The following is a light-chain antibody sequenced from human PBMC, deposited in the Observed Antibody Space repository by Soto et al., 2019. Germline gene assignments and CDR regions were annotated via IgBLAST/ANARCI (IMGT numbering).Light chain of an antibody. V-gene: IGLV2-11*01. CDR2: DVT. Sequence: QSALTQPRSVSGSPGQSVTISCAGTGAEVGGYDFVSWYKQHPGKAPTLIIFDVTKRPSGVPDRFSGSKSGNTASLTISGLQADDEANYYCSSFAGSHVAFGGGTKVTVL. CDR3: SSFAGSHVA. J-gene: IGLJ2*01. CDR1: GAEVGGYDF.